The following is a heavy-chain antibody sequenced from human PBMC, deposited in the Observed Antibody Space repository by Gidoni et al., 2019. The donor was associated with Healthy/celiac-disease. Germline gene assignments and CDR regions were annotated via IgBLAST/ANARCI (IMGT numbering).Heavy chain of an antibody. D-gene: IGHD4-17*01. CDR2: ISYDGSNK. V-gene: IGHV3-30*04. CDR3: ARVSPENDYGDYVWEQGEDEWDY. J-gene: IGHJ4*02. CDR1: GFTFSSYA. Sequence: QVQLVESGGGVVQPGRSLRLSCAASGFTFSSYAMHWVRQAPGKGLEWVAVISYDGSNKYYADSVKGRFTFSRDNSKNTLYLQMNSLRAEDTAVYYCARVSPENDYGDYVWEQGEDEWDYWGQGTLVTVSS.